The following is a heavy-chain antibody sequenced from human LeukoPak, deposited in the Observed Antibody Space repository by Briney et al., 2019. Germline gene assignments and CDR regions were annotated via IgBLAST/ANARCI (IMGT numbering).Heavy chain of an antibody. V-gene: IGHV4-59*08. CDR1: GGSINSYY. CDR2: VYYGGGT. D-gene: IGHD3-3*01. Sequence: SETLSLTCTVSGGSINSYYWSWIRQSPGRGLEWIGYVYYGGGTNYNPSLKSRVAMSVAKSQNQFSLRLNSVTAADTAIYYCARKREWSAPFDYWGQGRLVTVSS. CDR3: ARKREWSAPFDY. J-gene: IGHJ4*02.